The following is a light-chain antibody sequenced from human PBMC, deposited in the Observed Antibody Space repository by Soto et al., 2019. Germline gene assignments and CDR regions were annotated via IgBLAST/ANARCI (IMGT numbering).Light chain of an antibody. Sequence: QSALTQPHSASGSPGQSVTISCTGTSSDVGDYNYVSWYQQHPGKAPKLMIYEVNKRPSGVPDRFSGSKSGNTASLTVSGLQTEDEADYYCSSYAGKVVFGGGTKLTVL. V-gene: IGLV2-8*01. CDR1: SSDVGDYNY. J-gene: IGLJ2*01. CDR2: EVN. CDR3: SSYAGKVV.